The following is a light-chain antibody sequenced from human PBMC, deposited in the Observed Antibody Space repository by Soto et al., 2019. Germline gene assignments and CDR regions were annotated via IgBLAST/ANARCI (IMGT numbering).Light chain of an antibody. CDR3: AAWDDTLSEL. V-gene: IGLV1-47*01. CDR2: RNN. CDR1: ASNIGSNY. Sequence: QSLLTQPPCASGTPGQRFTISCSGSASNIGSNYVYWYQHFPGMAPKLLIYRNNQRPSGVPDRFSGSKSGTSASLAISGLRSEDEGDYFCAAWDDTLSELFGTGTKVTVL. J-gene: IGLJ1*01.